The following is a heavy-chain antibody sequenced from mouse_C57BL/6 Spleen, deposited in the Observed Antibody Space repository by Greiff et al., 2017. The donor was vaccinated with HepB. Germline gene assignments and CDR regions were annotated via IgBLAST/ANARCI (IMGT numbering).Heavy chain of an antibody. CDR1: GYSITSGYY. V-gene: IGHV3-6*01. CDR2: ISYDGSN. CDR3: ARDILYYYAMDY. Sequence: EVQLVESGPGLVKPSQSLSLTCSVTGYSITSGYYWNWIRQFPGNKLEWMGYISYDGSNNYNPSLKNRISITRDTSKNQFFLKLNSVTTEDTATYYCARDILYYYAMDYWGQGTSVTVSS. J-gene: IGHJ4*01.